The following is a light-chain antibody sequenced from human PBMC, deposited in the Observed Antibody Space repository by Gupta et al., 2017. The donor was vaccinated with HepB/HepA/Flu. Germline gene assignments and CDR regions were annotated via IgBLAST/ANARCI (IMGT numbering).Light chain of an antibody. CDR2: GAS. V-gene: IGKV3-20*01. CDR1: ESLTTNY. J-gene: IGKJ2*01. Sequence: ETVLTQSPDNLSLSPGERATLSCRASESLTTNYLAWYQGRPGQAPRLLIFGASRRATGIPDRFSGSGSGTDFTLTISRLEPEDFAVYYCHQYTSSPYTFGQGTKVEIK. CDR3: HQYTSSPYT.